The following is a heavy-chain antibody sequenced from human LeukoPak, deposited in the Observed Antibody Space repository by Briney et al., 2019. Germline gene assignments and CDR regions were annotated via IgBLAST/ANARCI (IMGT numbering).Heavy chain of an antibody. CDR2: IYYSGST. V-gene: IGHV4-59*01. CDR3: ARSIMVPYFDY. D-gene: IGHD2-2*01. Sequence: RPSETLSLTCTVSGGSISSYYWSWIRQPPGKGLEWIGYIYYSGSTNYNPSLKSRVTISVDTSKNQFSLKLSSVTAADTAVYYCARSIMVPYFDYWGQGTLVTVSS. J-gene: IGHJ4*02. CDR1: GGSISSYY.